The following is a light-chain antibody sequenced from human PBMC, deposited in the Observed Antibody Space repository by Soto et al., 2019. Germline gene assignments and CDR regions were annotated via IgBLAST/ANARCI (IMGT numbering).Light chain of an antibody. CDR1: SSDVGTYNY. V-gene: IGLV2-8*01. Sequence: QSALTQPPSASGSPGQTVTISCTGTSSDVGTYNYFSWYQQHPGKAPKLMIFEVTKRPSGIPDRFSGSKSGNTASLTVSGLQTDDEADYYCSSYTDSNDFVLFGGGTKLTVL. CDR2: EVT. J-gene: IGLJ2*01. CDR3: SSYTDSNDFVL.